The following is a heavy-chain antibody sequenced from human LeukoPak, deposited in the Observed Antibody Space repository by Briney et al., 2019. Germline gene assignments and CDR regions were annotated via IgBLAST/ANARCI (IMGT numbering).Heavy chain of an antibody. CDR1: GGSISSYY. V-gene: IGHV4-59*08. Sequence: SETLSLTCTVSGGSISSYYWSWIRQPPGKGLEWIGYIYYSGSTNYNPSLKSRVTIPVDTSKNQFSLKLSSVTAADTAVYYCATHSSGWPDAFDIWGQGTMVTVSS. D-gene: IGHD6-19*01. J-gene: IGHJ3*02. CDR3: ATHSSGWPDAFDI. CDR2: IYYSGST.